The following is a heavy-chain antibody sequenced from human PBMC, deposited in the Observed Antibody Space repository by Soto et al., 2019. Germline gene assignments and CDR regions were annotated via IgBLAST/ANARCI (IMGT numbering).Heavy chain of an antibody. CDR2: ISSSGSTI. V-gene: IGHV3-48*03. J-gene: IGHJ4*02. CDR3: ARADLLRALDY. CDR1: GFTFSSYE. Sequence: EVQLVESGGGLVQPGGSLRLSCAASGFTFSSYEMNWVRQAPGKGLEWVSYISSSGSTIYYADSVKGRFTISRDNAKNSLYLQMNSLRAEDTAVDYCARADLLRALDYWGQGTLVTVSS. D-gene: IGHD3-10*01.